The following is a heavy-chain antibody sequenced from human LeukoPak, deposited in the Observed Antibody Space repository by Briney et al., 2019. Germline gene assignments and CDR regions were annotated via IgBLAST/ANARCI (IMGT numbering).Heavy chain of an antibody. Sequence: ASVKVSCKASGGTFSSYAISWVRQAPGQGLEWMGGTIPIFGTANYAQKFQGRVTITADESTSTAYMELSSLRSEDTAVYYCARTPPEWPMSWFDPWGQGTLVTVSS. CDR2: TIPIFGTA. CDR3: ARTPPEWPMSWFDP. CDR1: GGTFSSYA. D-gene: IGHD3-3*01. V-gene: IGHV1-69*13. J-gene: IGHJ5*02.